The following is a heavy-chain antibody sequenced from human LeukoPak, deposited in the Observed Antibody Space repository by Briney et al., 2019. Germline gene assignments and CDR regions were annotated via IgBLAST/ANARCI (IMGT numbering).Heavy chain of an antibody. Sequence: PGGSLRLSCAAYGFTFSSYEMNWVRPAPGRGLEWVSYISSSGSTIYYADSVKGRFTISRDNAKNSLYLQMNSLRAEDTAVYYCAIDYGDYELDYWGQGTLVTVSS. J-gene: IGHJ4*02. CDR2: ISSSGSTI. D-gene: IGHD4-17*01. V-gene: IGHV3-48*03. CDR3: AIDYGDYELDY. CDR1: GFTFSSYE.